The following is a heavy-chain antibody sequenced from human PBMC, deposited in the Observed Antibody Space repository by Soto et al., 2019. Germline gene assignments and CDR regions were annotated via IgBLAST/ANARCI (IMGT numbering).Heavy chain of an antibody. J-gene: IGHJ3*02. V-gene: IGHV4-34*01. CDR2: INHSGST. D-gene: IGHD2-2*01. Sequence: SETLSLTCAVYGGSFSGYYWSWIRQPPGKGLEWIGEINHSGSTNYNPSLKSRVTISVDTSKNQFSLKLSSVTAADTAVYYCARFRYANVYDAFDIWGQGTMVTVSS. CDR1: GGSFSGYY. CDR3: ARFRYANVYDAFDI.